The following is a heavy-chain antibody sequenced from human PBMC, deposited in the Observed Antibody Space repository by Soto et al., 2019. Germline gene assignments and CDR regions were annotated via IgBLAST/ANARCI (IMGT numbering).Heavy chain of an antibody. J-gene: IGHJ4*02. V-gene: IGHV5-10-1*01. CDR1: GYSFAGYW. CDR2: IDPSDSQT. CDR3: ARQIYDADTGPNFQYYFDS. Sequence: GESLKISCKGSGYSFAGYWITWVRQKPGKGLEWMGRIDPSDSQTYYSPSFRGHVTISVTKSITTVFLQWSSLRASDTAMYYCARQIYDADTGPNFQYYFDSWGQGTPVTLSS. D-gene: IGHD5-18*01.